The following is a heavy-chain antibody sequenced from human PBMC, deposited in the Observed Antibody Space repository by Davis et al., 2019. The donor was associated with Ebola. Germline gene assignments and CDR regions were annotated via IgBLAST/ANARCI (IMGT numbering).Heavy chain of an antibody. CDR1: GFTFSSYW. CDR3: ARGPPEDVVVVVVAADY. Sequence: PGGSLRLSCAASGFTFSSYWMSWVRQAPGKGLEWVANIEQDGSEKYYVDSVKGRIPISRDNAKNSLYLQMNSLRAEDTAVYYCARGPPEDVVVVVVAADYWGQGTLVTVSS. CDR2: IEQDGSEK. D-gene: IGHD2-15*01. V-gene: IGHV3-7*01. J-gene: IGHJ4*02.